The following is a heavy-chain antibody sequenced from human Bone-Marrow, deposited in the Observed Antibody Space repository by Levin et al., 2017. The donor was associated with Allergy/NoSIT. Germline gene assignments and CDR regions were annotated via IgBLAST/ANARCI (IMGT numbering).Heavy chain of an antibody. Sequence: GESLKISCQASGYTFTGYYMHWVRQAPGQGLEWVGRINPNSGGTNYAQKFQGRVTMTRDTSISTAYMELSRLRSDDTAVYYCARSFYGGNSMVGYWGQGTLVTVSS. J-gene: IGHJ4*02. CDR1: GYTFTGYY. D-gene: IGHD4-23*01. CDR2: INPNSGGT. CDR3: ARSFYGGNSMVGY. V-gene: IGHV1-2*06.